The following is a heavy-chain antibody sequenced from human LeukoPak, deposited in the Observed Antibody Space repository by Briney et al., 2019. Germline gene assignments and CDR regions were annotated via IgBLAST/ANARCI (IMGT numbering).Heavy chain of an antibody. CDR3: AREDSSGYYSFDY. J-gene: IGHJ4*02. CDR1: GYTFTAYY. CDR2: INPNSGGT. V-gene: IGHV1-2*02. Sequence: ASVKVSCKASGYTFTAYYMHFVLQAPGQSLEWMGWINPNSGGTNYAQKFQGRVTMTRDKSITTAYMELSRLRSHDTAVYYCAREDSSGYYSFDYWGQGTLVTVSS. D-gene: IGHD3-22*01.